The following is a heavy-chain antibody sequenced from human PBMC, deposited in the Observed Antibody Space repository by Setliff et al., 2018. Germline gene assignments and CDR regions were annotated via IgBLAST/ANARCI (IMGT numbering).Heavy chain of an antibody. D-gene: IGHD6-6*01. Sequence: PSETLSLTCTVSGASVSGNSYYWGWIRQPPGKGLEWIGSMYYGGGGSTYYNASLKSRVTISVDTSKNQFSLKLNSVTAADTAVYYCARGQATSSRSSLVYWGHGILVTVSS. J-gene: IGHJ4*01. CDR2: MYYGGGGST. CDR1: GASVSGNSYY. V-gene: IGHV4-39*07. CDR3: ARGQATSSRSSLVY.